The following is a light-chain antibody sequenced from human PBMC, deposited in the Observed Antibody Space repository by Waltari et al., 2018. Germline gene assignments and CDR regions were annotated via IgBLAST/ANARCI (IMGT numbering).Light chain of an antibody. CDR3: AAWDDSLNGRGWV. CDR2: SNN. J-gene: IGLJ3*02. V-gene: IGLV1-44*01. CDR1: SSNIGSNT. Sequence: QSVLTQPPSASGTPGQRVTISCSGSSSNIGSNTVNWYQPLPGTAPKLHIYSNNQRPSGVPVRFSCSKSGTSASLSISRLQSEDEAEYYCAAWDDSLNGRGWVFGGGTKLTVL.